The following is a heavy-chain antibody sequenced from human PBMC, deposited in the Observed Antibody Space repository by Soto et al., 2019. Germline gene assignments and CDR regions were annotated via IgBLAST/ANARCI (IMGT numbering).Heavy chain of an antibody. D-gene: IGHD3-3*01. CDR2: ISAYDGKT. CDR3: ARDPHEFWTSYWFDP. Sequence: ASVKVSCKTSGYTFNTYGINWVRQAPGQGLELMGWISAYDGKTTYAEKFQGRVTLTTDTYTSTAYMELRSLRSDDTAIYYCARDPHEFWTSYWFDPWGQGTPVKVSS. CDR1: GYTFNTYG. J-gene: IGHJ5*02. V-gene: IGHV1-18*01.